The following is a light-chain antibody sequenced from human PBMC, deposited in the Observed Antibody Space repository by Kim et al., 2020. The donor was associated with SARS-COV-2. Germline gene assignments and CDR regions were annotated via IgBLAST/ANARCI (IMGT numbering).Light chain of an antibody. CDR3: QQYHNGPLPYT. CDR2: AAS. V-gene: IGKV3-15*01. Sequence: SPGARATLSCRASQSVAINLAWYQQKPGQAPRLLIYAASTRATGIPARFSGSGSGTEFTLTISSLQSEDFAVYFCQQYHNGPLPYTFGQGTKLEI. CDR1: QSVAIN. J-gene: IGKJ2*01.